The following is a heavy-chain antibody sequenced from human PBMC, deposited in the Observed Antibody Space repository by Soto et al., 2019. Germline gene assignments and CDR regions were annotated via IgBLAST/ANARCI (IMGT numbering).Heavy chain of an antibody. Sequence: QVQLVQSGAEVKKPGASVKVSCKASGYTFTGYYVNWARQAPGHGLEWMGWINPDNGVPNYAQKFQGRVTLSRDTSINTSYMELSRLTSADKAMYYCARTDVLFSPLTYDFDYWGQGTLVTVSS. V-gene: IGHV1-2*02. CDR2: INPDNGVP. J-gene: IGHJ4*02. CDR1: GYTFTGYY. D-gene: IGHD2-8*01. CDR3: ARTDVLFSPLTYDFDY.